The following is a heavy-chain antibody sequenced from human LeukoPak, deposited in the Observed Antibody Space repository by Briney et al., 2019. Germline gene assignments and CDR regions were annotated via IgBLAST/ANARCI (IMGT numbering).Heavy chain of an antibody. V-gene: IGHV1-18*01. Sequence: ASVTVSCKTSGYSFTDYIIAWVRQAPGQGLEWMGWISAYNGNTNYAQKLQGRVTMTTDTSTSTAYMELRSLRSDDTAVYYCARDGIAARPSFQHWGQGTLVTVSS. D-gene: IGHD6-6*01. J-gene: IGHJ1*01. CDR3: ARDGIAARPSFQH. CDR1: GYSFTDYI. CDR2: ISAYNGNT.